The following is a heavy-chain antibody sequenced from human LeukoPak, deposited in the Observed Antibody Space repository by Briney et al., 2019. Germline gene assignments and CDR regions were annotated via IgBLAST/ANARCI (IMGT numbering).Heavy chain of an antibody. Sequence: GGSLRLSCAASGFTFSDYSMNWVRQAPGKGLEWVSYISSSSNTIFYADSVKGRFTISRDDSKNTMFLQMTNLRPDDTAVYFCAKDRMTVFESWGQGTLVTVSS. J-gene: IGHJ4*02. CDR1: GFTFSDYS. CDR2: ISSSSNTI. CDR3: AKDRMTVFES. D-gene: IGHD2-21*02. V-gene: IGHV3-48*01.